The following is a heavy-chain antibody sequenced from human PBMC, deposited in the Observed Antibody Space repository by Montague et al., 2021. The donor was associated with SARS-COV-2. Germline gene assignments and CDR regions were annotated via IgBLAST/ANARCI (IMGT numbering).Heavy chain of an antibody. J-gene: IGHJ4*02. CDR1: GFTFTSHP. Sequence: SLRLSCAASGFTFTSHPMSWVRQAPGKGLEWVSGISGSGDSTYYADSVKGRFTVSRDNSKNTAHLQMNSLRAEDTAVYYCARDPQYSKSWLHTIFENWGQGTLVTVST. CDR2: ISGSGDST. D-gene: IGHD6-13*01. CDR3: ARDPQYSKSWLHTIFEN. V-gene: IGHV3-23*01.